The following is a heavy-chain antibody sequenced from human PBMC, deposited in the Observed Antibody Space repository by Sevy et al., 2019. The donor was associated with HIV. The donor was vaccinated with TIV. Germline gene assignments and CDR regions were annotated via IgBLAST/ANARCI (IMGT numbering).Heavy chain of an antibody. Sequence: GGSLRLSCAASGFSFSANWMNWVRQAPGKGLEWVANIKGDGSDKHYVDSVEGRFTISRDNAKNVLYLQMNSLRVEDTAVYYCAHETFGRFESWGQGTLVIVFS. CDR2: IKGDGSDK. D-gene: IGHD3-16*01. CDR1: GFSFSANW. J-gene: IGHJ4*02. V-gene: IGHV3-7*01. CDR3: AHETFGRFES.